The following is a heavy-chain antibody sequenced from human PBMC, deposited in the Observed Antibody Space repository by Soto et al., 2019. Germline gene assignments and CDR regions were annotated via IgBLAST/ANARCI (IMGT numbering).Heavy chain of an antibody. D-gene: IGHD6-13*01. Sequence: GGSLRLSCAASGFTFSSYTMNWVRQAPGKGLEWVSSISRDSVYIFYADSLKGRFIISRDDAKNSLSLQMNSLRVEDTAVYYCARGSRSEKFDPWGQGTQVTISS. J-gene: IGHJ5*02. CDR3: ARGSRSEKFDP. V-gene: IGHV3-21*01. CDR2: ISRDSVYI. CDR1: GFTFSSYT.